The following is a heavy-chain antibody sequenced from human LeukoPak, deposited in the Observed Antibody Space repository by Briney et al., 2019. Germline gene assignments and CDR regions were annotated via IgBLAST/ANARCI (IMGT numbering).Heavy chain of an antibody. CDR2: IYSDGST. Sequence: GGSLRLSCAASGFTFSSNYMSWVRQAPGKGLEWVSVIYSDGSTYYADSVKGRFTISRDNSKNTLYLQMNSLRAEDTAVYYCARDALSGSYDYWGQGTLVTVSS. J-gene: IGHJ4*02. CDR3: ARDALSGSYDY. CDR1: GFTFSSNY. V-gene: IGHV3-66*02. D-gene: IGHD1-26*01.